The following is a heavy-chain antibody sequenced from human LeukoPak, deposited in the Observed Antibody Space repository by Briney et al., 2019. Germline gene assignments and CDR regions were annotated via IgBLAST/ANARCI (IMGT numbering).Heavy chain of an antibody. CDR1: LYTFTSYD. CDR3: ARYAYGSGSYYQKPFDY. CDR2: MSPYWWNK. D-gene: IGHD3-10*01. V-gene: IGHV1-8*01. Sequence: AAVTVSCQSSLYTFTSYDIHWVRPPTGQGVGGMGWMSPYWWNKGYAQKFQGRVTMSRNTYISAAYMELSSLRCDDTAVYYCARYAYGSGSYYQKPFDYWGQGTLVTVS. J-gene: IGHJ4*01.